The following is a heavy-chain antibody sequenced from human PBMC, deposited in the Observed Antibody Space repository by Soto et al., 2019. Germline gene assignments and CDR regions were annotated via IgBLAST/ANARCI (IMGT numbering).Heavy chain of an antibody. V-gene: IGHV4-34*01. CDR3: ARRFHYYYYMDV. CDR1: GGSFSGYY. J-gene: IGHJ6*03. CDR2: INHSGST. Sequence: PSETLSLTCAVYGGSFSGYYWSWIRQPPGRGLEWIGEINHSGSTNYNPSLKSRVTISVDTSKNQFSLKLSSVTAADTAVYYCARRFHYYYYMDVWGQGTMVTVSS. D-gene: IGHD3-3*01.